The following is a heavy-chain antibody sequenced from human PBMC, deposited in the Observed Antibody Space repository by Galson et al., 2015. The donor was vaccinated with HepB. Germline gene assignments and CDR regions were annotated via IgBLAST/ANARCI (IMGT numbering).Heavy chain of an antibody. J-gene: IGHJ4*02. CDR2: VDWNGDAI. D-gene: IGHD6-6*01. Sequence: SLRLSCAVSGFTFDDYAMHWVRQAPGKGLEWVSGVDWNGDAIGYADSVKGRFTISRDNSKNTLYPQMNSLRAEDTAVYYCARDRYKYSSSYYFDYWGQGTLVTVSS. V-gene: IGHV3-9*01. CDR1: GFTFDDYA. CDR3: ARDRYKYSSSYYFDY.